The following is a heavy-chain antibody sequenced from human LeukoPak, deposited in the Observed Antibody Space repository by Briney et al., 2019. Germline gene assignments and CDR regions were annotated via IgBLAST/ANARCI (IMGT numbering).Heavy chain of an antibody. CDR3: ARGLEYSSSWYRSVGY. V-gene: IGHV1-8*01. Sequence: ASVKVSCKASGYTFTNYDINWVRQATGQGLEWMGWMNPNSGNTGYAQKFQGRVTMTRNTSISTAYMELSSLRSEDTAVYYCARGLEYSSSWYRSVGYWGQGTLVTVSS. D-gene: IGHD6-13*01. CDR2: MNPNSGNT. J-gene: IGHJ4*02. CDR1: GYTFTNYD.